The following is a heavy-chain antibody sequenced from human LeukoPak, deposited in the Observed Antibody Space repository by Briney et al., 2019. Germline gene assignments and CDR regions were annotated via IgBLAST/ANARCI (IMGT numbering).Heavy chain of an antibody. CDR2: TYYRSKWFN. CDR1: GDSVSSNSAA. J-gene: IGHJ6*02. Sequence: SQTLSLTCAISGDSVSSNSAAWNWIRQSPSRGLEWLGRTYYRSKWFNDYAVSVKSRITVNPDTSKNQFSLQLNSVTPEDTAVYYCARAAAGRYNWNVGTYYYYGMDVWGQGTTVTVSS. CDR3: ARAAAGRYNWNVGTYYYYGMDV. D-gene: IGHD1-1*01. V-gene: IGHV6-1*01.